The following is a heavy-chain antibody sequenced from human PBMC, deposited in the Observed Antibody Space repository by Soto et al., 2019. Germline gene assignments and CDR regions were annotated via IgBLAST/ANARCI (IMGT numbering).Heavy chain of an antibody. CDR3: ATGVLH. Sequence: QVQLQESGPGLVQPSQTLSLTCTVSGGSISSGGYYWSWIRQHPGTGLGWIGHISYSGSTYYNTSLKRRVTRSVDTSRNQFPLIVNSVTAADTAVYYCATGVLHWGQGPLVTVSS. J-gene: IGHJ4*01. CDR2: ISYSGST. CDR1: GGSISSGGYY. V-gene: IGHV4-31*03.